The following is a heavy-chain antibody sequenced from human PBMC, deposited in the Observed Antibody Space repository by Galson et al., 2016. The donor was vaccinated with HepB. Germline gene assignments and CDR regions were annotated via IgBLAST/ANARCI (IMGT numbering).Heavy chain of an antibody. CDR2: ISYSGST. CDR1: GFTFSTYA. D-gene: IGHD2-8*02. CDR3: AKEQRGSIAGGAY. V-gene: IGHV4-59*12. J-gene: IGHJ4*02. Sequence: LRLSCAASGFTFSTYAMSWIRQPPGKGLEWIGFISYSGSTNYNPSLKSRVTMSVDTSKNQFSLKLTSVTAADTAVYYCAKEQRGSIAGGAYWGQGEVVTVSS.